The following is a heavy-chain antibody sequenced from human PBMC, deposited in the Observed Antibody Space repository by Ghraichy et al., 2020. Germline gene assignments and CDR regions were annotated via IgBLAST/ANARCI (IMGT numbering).Heavy chain of an antibody. Sequence: LSLTCAASGFTFSSYSMNWVRQAPGKGLEWVSSISSSSSYIYYADSVKGRFTISRDNAKNSLYLQMNSLRAEDTAVYYCARGRWVDYWGQGTLVTVSS. CDR1: GFTFSSYS. CDR2: ISSSSSYI. CDR3: ARGRWVDY. D-gene: IGHD5-24*01. V-gene: IGHV3-21*01. J-gene: IGHJ4*02.